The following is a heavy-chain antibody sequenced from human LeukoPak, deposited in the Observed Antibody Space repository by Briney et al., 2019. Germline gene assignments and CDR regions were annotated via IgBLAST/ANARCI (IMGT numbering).Heavy chain of an antibody. CDR1: GFTFSSYA. CDR2: ISYDGSNK. CDR3: ARDVDYGDPLDY. D-gene: IGHD4-17*01. J-gene: IGHJ4*02. Sequence: PGRSLRLSCAASGFTFSSYAMHWVRQAPGKGLEWVAVISYDGSNKYYADSVKGRFTISRDNSKNTLYLQMNSLRAEGTAVYYCARDVDYGDPLDYWGQGTLVTVSS. V-gene: IGHV3-30*04.